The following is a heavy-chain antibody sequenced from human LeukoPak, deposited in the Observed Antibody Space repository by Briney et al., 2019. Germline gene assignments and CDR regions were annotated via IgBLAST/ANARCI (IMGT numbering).Heavy chain of an antibody. CDR3: ARGGGSYAGDY. V-gene: IGHV4-39*07. CDR2: IYYSGST. D-gene: IGHD1-26*01. CDR1: GGSISSSSYY. J-gene: IGHJ4*02. Sequence: SETLSLTCTVSGGSISSSSYYWGWIRQPPGKGLEWIGSIYYSGSTYYNPSLKSRVTISVDTSKNQFSLKLSSVTAADTAVYCCARGGGSYAGDYWGQGTLVTVSS.